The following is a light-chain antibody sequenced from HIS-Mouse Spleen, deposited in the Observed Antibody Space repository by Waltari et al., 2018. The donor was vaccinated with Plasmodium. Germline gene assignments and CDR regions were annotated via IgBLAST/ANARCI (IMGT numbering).Light chain of an antibody. J-gene: IGLJ3*02. V-gene: IGLV2-11*01. CDR1: SSDVGGYNN. CDR3: CSYAGSYTWV. Sequence: QSDLTQPRSVSRSPGPSVTISCPGTSSDVGGYNNVPWYQQHPGKPPKLMIYDVSKRPSGVPDRFSGSKSGNTASLTISGLQAEDEADYYCCSYAGSYTWVFGGGTKLTVL. CDR2: DVS.